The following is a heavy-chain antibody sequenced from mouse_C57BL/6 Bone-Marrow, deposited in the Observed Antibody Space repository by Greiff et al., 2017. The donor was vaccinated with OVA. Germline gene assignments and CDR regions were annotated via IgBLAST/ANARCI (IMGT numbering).Heavy chain of an antibody. V-gene: IGHV14-1*01. D-gene: IGHD1-1*01. Sequence: VHVKQSGAELVRPGASVKLSCTASGFNIKDYYMHWVKQRPEQGLEWIGRIDPEDGDTEYAPKFQGKATMTADTSSNTAYLQLSSLTSEDTAVYYCTTYSDYYGSSSWYFDVWGTGTTVTVSS. CDR3: TTYSDYYGSSSWYFDV. J-gene: IGHJ1*03. CDR1: GFNIKDYY. CDR2: IDPEDGDT.